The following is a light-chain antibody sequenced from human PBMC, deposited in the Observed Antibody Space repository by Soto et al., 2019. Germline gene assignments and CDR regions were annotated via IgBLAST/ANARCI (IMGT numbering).Light chain of an antibody. V-gene: IGKV3D-20*01. CDR1: QSVSSSY. Sequence: EIVFTQSPSTLSLSPGERATLSCGGSQSVSSSYLAWYQQKPGLAPRLLIYDASSRATGIPDRFSGSGSGTDFTLTISRLEPEDFVVFYCYQYGSTPPTFGQGTKVDI. J-gene: IGKJ1*01. CDR2: DAS. CDR3: YQYGSTPPT.